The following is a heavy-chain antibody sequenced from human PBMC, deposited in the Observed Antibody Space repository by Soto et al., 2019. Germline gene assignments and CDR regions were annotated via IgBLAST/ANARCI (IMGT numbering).Heavy chain of an antibody. CDR1: GGSISSGGYY. J-gene: IGHJ6*03. D-gene: IGHD5-12*01. V-gene: IGHV4-31*03. CDR2: IYYSGST. Sequence: SETLSLTCTVSGGSISSGGYYWSWIRQHPGKGLEWIGYIYYSGSTYYNPSLKSRVTISVDTSKNQFSLKLSSVTAADTAVYYCARDRNSGYGFDYYYMDVWGKGTTVTVSS. CDR3: ARDRNSGYGFDYYYMDV.